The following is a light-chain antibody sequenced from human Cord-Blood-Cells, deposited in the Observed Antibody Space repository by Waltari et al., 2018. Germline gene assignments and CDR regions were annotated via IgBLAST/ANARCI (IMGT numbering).Light chain of an antibody. CDR3: QQRSNWPLG. CDR1: QSFSSY. CDR2: HSS. Sequence: ELVLTQSLAPLSLSPGQRPTLSCRARQSFSSYLAWYQQKPGPAPMLLIYHSSNTATGIPARFSGSGSETDFALNISSLEPEDFAVYDCQQRSNWPLGFGGGTKVEIK. J-gene: IGKJ4*01. V-gene: IGKV3-11*01.